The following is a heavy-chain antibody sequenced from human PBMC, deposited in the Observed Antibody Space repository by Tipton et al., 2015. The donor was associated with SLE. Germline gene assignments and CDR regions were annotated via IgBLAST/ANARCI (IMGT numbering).Heavy chain of an antibody. CDR1: GFTFSNYA. CDR2: ISGSGGSA. CDR3: AKPATAAPYNYFDP. D-gene: IGHD6-13*01. Sequence: SLRLSCVASGFTFSNYAMNWVRQAPGMGLEWVSAISGSGGSAYYAGSVKGRFTISRDNSKNTLYLQMDSLRADDTAVYYCAKPATAAPYNYFDPWGQGTLVTVSS. V-gene: IGHV3-23*01. J-gene: IGHJ5*02.